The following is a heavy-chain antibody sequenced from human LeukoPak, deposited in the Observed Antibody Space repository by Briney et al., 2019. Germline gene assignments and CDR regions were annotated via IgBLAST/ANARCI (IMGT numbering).Heavy chain of an antibody. J-gene: IGHJ6*02. CDR3: ARVMGGYCSGGSCYHYYYYYYGMDV. CDR1: GGTFSSYA. CDR2: IIPIFGTA. V-gene: IGHV1-69*06. Sequence: SVKVSCKASGGTFSSYAISWVRQAPGQGLEWMGGIIPIFGTANYAQKFQGRVTITADKSTSTAYMELSSLRSEDTAVYYCARVMGGYCSGGSCYHYYYYYYGMDVWGQGTTVTVSS. D-gene: IGHD2-15*01.